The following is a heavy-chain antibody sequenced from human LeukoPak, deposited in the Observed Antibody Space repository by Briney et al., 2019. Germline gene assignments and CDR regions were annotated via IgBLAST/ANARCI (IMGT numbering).Heavy chain of an antibody. J-gene: IGHJ4*02. Sequence: SETLSLTCTVSGGSISSYYWSWIRQPPGKGLEWIGYIYYSGSTNYNPSLKSRVTISLDTSKNQFSLKLSSVTAADTAVYYCASHHIYYYASGSTAGFDYWGQGTLVTVSA. CDR2: IYYSGST. CDR1: GGSISSYY. CDR3: ASHHIYYYASGSTAGFDY. V-gene: IGHV4-59*01. D-gene: IGHD3-10*01.